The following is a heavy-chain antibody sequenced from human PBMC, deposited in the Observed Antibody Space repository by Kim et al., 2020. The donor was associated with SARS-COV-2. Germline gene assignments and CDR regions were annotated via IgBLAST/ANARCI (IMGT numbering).Heavy chain of an antibody. D-gene: IGHD5-12*01. CDR3: AKGLPRWLHPYYYYYYGMDV. CDR2: ISYDGSNK. V-gene: IGHV3-30*18. J-gene: IGHJ6*02. CDR1: GFTFSSYG. Sequence: GGSLRLSCAASGFTFSSYGMHWVRQAPGKGLEWVAVISYDGSNKYYADSVKGRFTISRDNSKNTLYLQMNSLRAEDTAVYYCAKGLPRWLHPYYYYYYGMDVWGQGTTVTVSS.